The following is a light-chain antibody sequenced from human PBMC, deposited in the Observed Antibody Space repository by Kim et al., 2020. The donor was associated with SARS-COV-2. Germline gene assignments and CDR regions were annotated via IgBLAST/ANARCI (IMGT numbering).Light chain of an antibody. CDR3: QQRTNWPYT. J-gene: IGKJ2*01. CDR1: QSVGTS. CDR2: DAF. V-gene: IGKV3-11*01. Sequence: EILLTQSPATLSLSPGERATLSCRASQSVGTSLAWYRQKPGQAPRLLIYDAFNRATGIPDRLSGFGSGTDFTLTISSLDVEDFAVYYCQQRTNWPYTFGQGTKLEI.